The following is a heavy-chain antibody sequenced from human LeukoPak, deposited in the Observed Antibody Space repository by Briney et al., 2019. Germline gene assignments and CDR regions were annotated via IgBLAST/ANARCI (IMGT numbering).Heavy chain of an antibody. CDR3: ARGRGSGAFDI. CDR2: ISLSGGTI. V-gene: IGHV3-11*01. D-gene: IGHD2-15*01. Sequence: PGGSLRLSCAASGFTIDDYYMSWIRQAPGKGLEWVSHISLSGGTIHYADSVRGRFTVSRDNAKNSLYLQMNSLRAEDTAVYYCARGRGSGAFDIWGQGTMVTVSS. J-gene: IGHJ3*02. CDR1: GFTIDDYY.